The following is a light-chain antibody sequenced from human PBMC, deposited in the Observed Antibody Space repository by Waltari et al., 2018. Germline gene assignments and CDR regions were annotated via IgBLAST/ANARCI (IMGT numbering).Light chain of an antibody. J-gene: IGKJ4*01. V-gene: IGKV3-15*01. CDR2: GAS. CDR1: QSVSSN. CDR3: QQYNNWPV. Sequence: EIVMTQSPATLSVSPGERATLSCRASQSVSSNLAWYQQKPGQAPRLLIYGASTRATGIPAGFSGSGSGTEFTLTISSLQSEDFAVYYCQQYNNWPVFGGGTKVEIK.